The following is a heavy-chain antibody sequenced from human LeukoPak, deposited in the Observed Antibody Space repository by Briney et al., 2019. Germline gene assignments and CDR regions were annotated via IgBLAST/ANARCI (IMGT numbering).Heavy chain of an antibody. Sequence: GGSLRLSCAASGFTFSSYSMNWVRQAPGKGLEWVSSISSSSSYIYYADSVKGRFTISRDNAKNSLYPQMNSLRAEDTAVYYCAVYDFWSGYYSSRYFDYWGQGTLVTVSS. V-gene: IGHV3-21*01. CDR1: GFTFSSYS. D-gene: IGHD3-3*01. CDR3: AVYDFWSGYYSSRYFDY. J-gene: IGHJ4*02. CDR2: ISSSSSYI.